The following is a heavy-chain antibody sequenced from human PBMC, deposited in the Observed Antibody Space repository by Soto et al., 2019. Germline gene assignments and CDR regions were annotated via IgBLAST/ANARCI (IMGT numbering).Heavy chain of an antibody. V-gene: IGHV4-34*01. Sequence: PSETLSLTCAVYGGSFSGYYWSWIRQPPGKGLEWIGEINHSGSTNYNPSLKSRVTISVDTSKNQFSLKLGSVTAADAAVYYCARVRLYCSGGSCYSFDRFARYNWFDPWGQGTLVTVSS. CDR2: INHSGST. J-gene: IGHJ5*02. CDR1: GGSFSGYY. D-gene: IGHD2-15*01. CDR3: ARVRLYCSGGSCYSFDRFARYNWFDP.